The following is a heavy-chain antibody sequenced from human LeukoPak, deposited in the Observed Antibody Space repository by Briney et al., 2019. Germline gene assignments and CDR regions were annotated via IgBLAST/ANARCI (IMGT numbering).Heavy chain of an antibody. J-gene: IGHJ4*02. V-gene: IGHV1-8*03. Sequence: ASVKVSCKASGYTFTSYDINWVRQATGQGLVWMGWMNPNSGNTGYAQKFQGRVTITRNTSISTAYMELSSLRSEDTAVYYCARGLRWLRLIDYWGQGTLVTVSS. CDR2: MNPNSGNT. CDR3: ARGLRWLRLIDY. CDR1: GYTFTSYD. D-gene: IGHD5-12*01.